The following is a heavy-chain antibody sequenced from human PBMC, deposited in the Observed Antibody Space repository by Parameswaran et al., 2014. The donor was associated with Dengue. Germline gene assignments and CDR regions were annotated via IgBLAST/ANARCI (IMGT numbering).Heavy chain of an antibody. D-gene: IGHD1-7*01. J-gene: IGHJ2*01. V-gene: IGHV1-18*01. Sequence: QAPGQGLEWMGWISAYNGNTNYAQKLQGRVTMTTDISTSTAYMELRSLRSDDTAVYYCARDLYPQYNWNYPRKGWYFDLWGRGTLVTVSS. CDR3: ARDLYPQYNWNYPRKGWYFDL. CDR2: ISAYNGNT.